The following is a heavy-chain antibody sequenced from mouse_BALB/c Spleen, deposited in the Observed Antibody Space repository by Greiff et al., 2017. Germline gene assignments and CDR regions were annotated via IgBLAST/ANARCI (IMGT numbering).Heavy chain of an antibody. J-gene: IGHJ4*01. V-gene: IGHV14-1*02. CDR1: GFNIKDYY. CDR2: IDPENGNT. Sequence: DVQLQESGAELVRPGALVKLSCKASGFNIKDYYMHWVKQRPEQGLEWIGWIDPENGNTIYDPKFQGKASITADTSSNTAYLQLSSLTSEDTAVYYCARGGWLLHSYAMDYWGQGTSVTVSS. CDR3: ARGGWLLHSYAMDY. D-gene: IGHD2-3*01.